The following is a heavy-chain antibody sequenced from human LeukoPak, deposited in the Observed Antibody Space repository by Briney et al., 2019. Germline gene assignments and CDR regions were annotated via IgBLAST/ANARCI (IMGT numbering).Heavy chain of an antibody. CDR3: ASWGSSGDYPHYFDY. CDR2: IYYSGST. V-gene: IGHV4-30-4*01. J-gene: IGHJ4*02. D-gene: IGHD4-17*01. Sequence: SQTLSLTCTVSGGSISSGDYYWSWIRQPPGKGLEWIGYIYYSGSTYYNPSLKSRVTISVDTSKNQFSLKLSSVNAADTAVYYCASWGSSGDYPHYFDYWGQGTLVTVSS. CDR1: GGSISSGDYY.